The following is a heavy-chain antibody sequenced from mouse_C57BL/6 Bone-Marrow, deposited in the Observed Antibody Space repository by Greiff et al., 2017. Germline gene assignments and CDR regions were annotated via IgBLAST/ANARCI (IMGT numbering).Heavy chain of an antibody. Sequence: VQLQQSGAELVRPGASVKLSCTASGFNIKDDYMHWVKQRPEQGLEWIGWIDPENGDTEYASKFQGKATITADTSSNPAYLQLSSLTSEDTAVYYCTTLAHFDYWGQGTTLTVSS. V-gene: IGHV14-4*01. J-gene: IGHJ2*01. CDR1: GFNIKDDY. CDR3: TTLAHFDY. CDR2: IDPENGDT.